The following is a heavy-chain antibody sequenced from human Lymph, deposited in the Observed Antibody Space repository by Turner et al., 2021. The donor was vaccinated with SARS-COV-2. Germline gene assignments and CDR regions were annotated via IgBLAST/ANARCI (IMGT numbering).Heavy chain of an antibody. CDR1: GFTFSTYA. CDR3: ARYASGGYFYYGMDV. D-gene: IGHD3-10*01. CDR2: ISYDGSNK. Sequence: QVQLVESGGGVVQPGRSLRLYCAASGFTFSTYAIYWVRQAPGKGLEGVAVISYDGSNKYYADSVKGRFTISRDNSKNTLYLQMNSLRAEDTAVYYCARYASGGYFYYGMDVWGQGTTVTVSS. V-gene: IGHV3-30*04. J-gene: IGHJ6*02.